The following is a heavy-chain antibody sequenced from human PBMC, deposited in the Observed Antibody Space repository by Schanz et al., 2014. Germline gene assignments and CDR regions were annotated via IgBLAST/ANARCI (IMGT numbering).Heavy chain of an antibody. CDR1: GYTFTSYY. CDR2: ISPNSGDT. D-gene: IGHD3-3*02. Sequence: QVQLVQSGAEVKKPGASVKVSCKASGYTFTSYYMHWVRQAPGQGLEWMGRISPNSGDTHSAQKFQGRVTMTWDRSISTANMELSRLRSDDTAVYYCARENKDYDSILNKFFHYGLDLWGQGTTVTVSS. V-gene: IGHV1-2*06. CDR3: ARENKDYDSILNKFFHYGLDL. J-gene: IGHJ6*02.